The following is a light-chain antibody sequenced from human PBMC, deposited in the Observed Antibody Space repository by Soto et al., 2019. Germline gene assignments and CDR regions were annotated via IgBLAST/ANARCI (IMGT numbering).Light chain of an antibody. CDR1: QSISSY. CDR3: QQSYSTPRT. CDR2: DAS. J-gene: IGKJ2*01. V-gene: IGKV1-39*01. Sequence: DIQMTQSPSSLSASVGDRVTITCRASQSISSYLNWYQQKPGKAPKLLIYDASSLQSGVPSRFSGSASGTDFTLTISSLQPEDFATYYCQQSYSTPRTFGQGTKLEIK.